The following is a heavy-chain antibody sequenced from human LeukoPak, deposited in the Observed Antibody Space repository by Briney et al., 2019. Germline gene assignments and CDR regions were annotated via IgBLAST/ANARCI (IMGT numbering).Heavy chain of an antibody. CDR3: ARAHYYGSGSPAGY. D-gene: IGHD3-10*01. CDR2: MNPNSGNT. Sequence: ASVKVSCKASGGTFSSYAISWVRQAPGQGLEWMGWMNPNSGNTGYAQKFQGRVTMTRNTSISTAYMELSSLRSEDTAVYYCARAHYYGSGSPAGYWGQGTLVTVSS. V-gene: IGHV1-8*02. J-gene: IGHJ4*02. CDR1: GGTFSSYA.